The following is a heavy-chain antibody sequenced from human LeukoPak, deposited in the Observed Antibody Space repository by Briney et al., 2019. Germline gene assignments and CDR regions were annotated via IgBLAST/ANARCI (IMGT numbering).Heavy chain of an antibody. J-gene: IGHJ4*02. CDR2: INHSGST. Sequence: SETLSLTCAVYGGSFSGYYWSWIRQPPGKGLEWIGEINHSGSTNYNPSLKSRVTISVDTSKNQFSLKLSSVTAADTAVYYCAGGPHDSSGYYDYWGQGTLVTVSS. D-gene: IGHD3-22*01. V-gene: IGHV4-34*01. CDR3: AGGPHDSSGYYDY. CDR1: GGSFSGYY.